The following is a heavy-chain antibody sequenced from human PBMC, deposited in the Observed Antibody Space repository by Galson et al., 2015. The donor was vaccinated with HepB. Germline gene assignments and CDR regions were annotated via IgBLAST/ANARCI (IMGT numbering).Heavy chain of an antibody. CDR1: GFPFSVYS. V-gene: IGHV3-21*01. CDR3: ARDPREVKKRVEAAGGSIREAGLLDS. CDR2: ITPLSRFI. Sequence: SLRLSCAASGFPFSVYSMSWVRQAPGKGPEWVSSITPLSRFIYYGDSVRGRFTVSRDNAKNSLYLQMNSLTVEDTAVYYCARDPREVKKRVEAAGGSIREAGLLDSWGQGTLVVVSA. D-gene: IGHD6-13*01. J-gene: IGHJ4*02.